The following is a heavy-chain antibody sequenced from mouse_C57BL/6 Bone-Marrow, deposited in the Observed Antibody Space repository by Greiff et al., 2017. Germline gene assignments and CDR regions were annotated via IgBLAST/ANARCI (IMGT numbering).Heavy chain of an antibody. V-gene: IGHV1-52*01. Sequence: QVQLQQPGAELVRPGSSVKLSCKASGYTFTSYWMHWVKQRPIQGLEWIGNMDPSDSETHYNQKFKDKATLTVDKSSSTAYMQLSSLRSEDSAVYYCARSPGVRRGAWFAYWGQGTLVTVSA. D-gene: IGHD2-14*01. CDR2: MDPSDSET. CDR1: GYTFTSYW. J-gene: IGHJ3*01. CDR3: ARSPGVRRGAWFAY.